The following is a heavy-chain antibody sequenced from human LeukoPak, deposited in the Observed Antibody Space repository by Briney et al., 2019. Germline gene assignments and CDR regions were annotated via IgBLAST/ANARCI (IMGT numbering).Heavy chain of an antibody. CDR3: ARDRSPRAMAYYYYMDV. J-gene: IGHJ6*03. CDR2: INPNSGGT. D-gene: IGHD5-18*01. Sequence: ASVKVSCKASGYTFTGYYMHRVRQAPGQGLEWMGWINPNSGGTNYAQKFQGRVTMTRDTSISTAYMELSRLRSDDTAVYYCARDRSPRAMAYYYYMDVWGKGTTVTVSS. CDR1: GYTFTGYY. V-gene: IGHV1-2*02.